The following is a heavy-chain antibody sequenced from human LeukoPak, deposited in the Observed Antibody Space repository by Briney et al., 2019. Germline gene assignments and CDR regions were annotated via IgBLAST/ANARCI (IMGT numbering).Heavy chain of an antibody. V-gene: IGHV1-18*01. CDR3: AREWTSRSGAAAGFP. CDR1: GYTFTSYG. J-gene: IGHJ5*02. D-gene: IGHD6-13*01. CDR2: ISAYNSNT. Sequence: GASVKVSCKASGYTFTSYGISWVRQAPGQGLEWMGWISAYNSNTNYAQKKLQGRVTMTADTSTSTAYMELRSLRSDDTAVYYCAREWTSRSGAAAGFPWGQGALVTVSS.